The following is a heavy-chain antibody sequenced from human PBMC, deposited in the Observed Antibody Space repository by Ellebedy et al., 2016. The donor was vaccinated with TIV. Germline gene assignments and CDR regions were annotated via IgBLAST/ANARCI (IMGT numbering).Heavy chain of an antibody. V-gene: IGHV1-69*13. J-gene: IGHJ6*02. CDR1: GYTFTSYY. CDR2: IIPIFGTA. D-gene: IGHD6-13*01. CDR3: ARRGGKQQLVQWDYYYYGMDV. Sequence: AASVKVSCKASGYTFTSYYMHWVRQAPGQGLEWMGGIIPIFGTANYAQKFQGRVTITADESTSTAYMELSSLRSEDTAVYYCARRGGKQQLVQWDYYYYGMDVWGQGTTVTVSS.